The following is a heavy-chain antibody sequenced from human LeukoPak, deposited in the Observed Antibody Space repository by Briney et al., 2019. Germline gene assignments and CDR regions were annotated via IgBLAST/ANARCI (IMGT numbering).Heavy chain of an antibody. CDR2: MSYSGST. CDR1: GDSISSSNSH. Sequence: TSETLSLTCTVSGDSISSSNSHWGWIRQPPGEGLEWIGGMSYSGSTNYNPSLKSRLTISVDTSKSQFSLNLNSVTAADTAVYYCARHLTYNAFWSRSSYMDVWGKGTTVTVSS. D-gene: IGHD3-3*01. V-gene: IGHV4-39*01. J-gene: IGHJ6*03. CDR3: ARHLTYNAFWSRSSYMDV.